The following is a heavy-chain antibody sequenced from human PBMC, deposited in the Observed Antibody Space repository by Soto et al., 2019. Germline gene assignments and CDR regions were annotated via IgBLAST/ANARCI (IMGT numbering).Heavy chain of an antibody. CDR1: GFSVSSNY. D-gene: IGHD3-10*01. CDR3: ARRHYYGSD. J-gene: IGHJ4*02. CDR2: IYSGGST. Sequence: EVQLVESGGGLVQPGGSLRLSCAASGFSVSSNYMYWVRQAPGKGLECVSLIYSGGSTDHADSVKDRFTISRDNSKNTLYLKINSRRAEDTAVYYCARRHYYGSDWGQGTLVTVSS. V-gene: IGHV3-66*04.